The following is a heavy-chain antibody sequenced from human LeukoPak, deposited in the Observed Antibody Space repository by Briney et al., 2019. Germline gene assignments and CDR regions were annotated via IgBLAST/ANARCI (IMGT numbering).Heavy chain of an antibody. D-gene: IGHD4-17*01. V-gene: IGHV3-30*04. Sequence: GGSLRLSCAASGFTFSTYAMHWVRQAPGKGLEWVAVISFDGSNKYYADSVKGRFTISRDSSKNTLYLQMNSLKTEDTAVYYCTTTSDYGDHKRWGQGTLVTVSS. CDR3: TTTSDYGDHKR. CDR2: ISFDGSNK. CDR1: GFTFSTYA. J-gene: IGHJ4*02.